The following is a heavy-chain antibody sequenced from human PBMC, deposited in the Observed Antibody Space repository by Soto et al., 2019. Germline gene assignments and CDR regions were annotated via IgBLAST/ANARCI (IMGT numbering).Heavy chain of an antibody. Sequence: SETLSLTCTVSGDSISTVNYYWSWIRQHPGKGLEWIGYIYYSGSTYYNPSLKSRVTISVDRSKNQFSLKLSSVTAADTAVYYCARGGLYFDYWGQGTLVTVSS. CDR2: IYYSGST. CDR3: ARGGLYFDY. V-gene: IGHV4-30-4*08. J-gene: IGHJ4*02. D-gene: IGHD6-19*01. CDR1: GDSISTVNYY.